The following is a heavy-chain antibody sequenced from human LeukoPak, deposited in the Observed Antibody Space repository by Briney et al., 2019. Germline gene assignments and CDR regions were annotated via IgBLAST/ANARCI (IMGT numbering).Heavy chain of an antibody. CDR3: ARVGSAASPYGMDV. V-gene: IGHV4-59*01. J-gene: IGHJ6*02. CDR1: GGSISSYY. D-gene: IGHD2-2*01. Sequence: SETLSLTCTVSGGSISSYYWSWIRQPPGKGLEWIGYIYYSGSTNYNPSLKSRVTISVDTSKNQFSLKLSSVTAADTAVYYCARVGSAASPYGMDVWGQGTTVTVSS. CDR2: IYYSGST.